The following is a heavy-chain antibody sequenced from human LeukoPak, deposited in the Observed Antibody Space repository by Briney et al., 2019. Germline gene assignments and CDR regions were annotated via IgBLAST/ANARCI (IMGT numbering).Heavy chain of an antibody. Sequence: SETLSLTCTVSGASISNSYWSWIRQPAGKGLEWIGRIYASGSTYYNPSLKSRVTMSVDTSKNQSSLKLTSVTAADTAIYYCARGSGGTGYYSFDYWGQGTQVTVTS. CDR1: GASISNSY. D-gene: IGHD3-9*01. V-gene: IGHV4-4*07. CDR3: ARGSGGTGYYSFDY. J-gene: IGHJ4*02. CDR2: IYASGST.